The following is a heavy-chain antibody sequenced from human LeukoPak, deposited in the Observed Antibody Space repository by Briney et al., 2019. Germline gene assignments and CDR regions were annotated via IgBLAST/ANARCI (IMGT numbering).Heavy chain of an antibody. CDR1: GYTFTSYD. CDR3: ARGRQWLVKGAFDV. D-gene: IGHD6-19*01. Sequence: ASVKVSCKTSGYTFTSYDINWVRQATGQGLEWMGWMNPNSANPGYAQKFQGRVTMTRNTSISTAYMELSSLRSDDTAVYYCARGRQWLVKGAFDVWGQGTLVTVSS. V-gene: IGHV1-8*01. J-gene: IGHJ4*02. CDR2: MNPNSANP.